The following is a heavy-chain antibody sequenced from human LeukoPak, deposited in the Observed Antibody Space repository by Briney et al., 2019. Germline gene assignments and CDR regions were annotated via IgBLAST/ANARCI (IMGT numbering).Heavy chain of an antibody. D-gene: IGHD2-15*01. J-gene: IGHJ5*02. CDR3: ARIRCSGGSCYWFDP. CDR1: GGSISSGGYY. Sequence: SETLSLACTVSGGSISSGGYYWSWIRQHPGKGLEWIGYIYYSGSTYYNPSLKSRVTISVDTSRNQFSLKLSSVTAADTAVYYCARIRCSGGSCYWFDPWGHGTLVTVSS. CDR2: IYYSGST. V-gene: IGHV4-31*03.